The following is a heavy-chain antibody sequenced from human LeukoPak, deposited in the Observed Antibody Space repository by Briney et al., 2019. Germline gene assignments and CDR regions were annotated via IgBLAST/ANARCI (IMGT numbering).Heavy chain of an antibody. CDR1: GGSFSGYY. Sequence: SETLSLTCAVYGGSFSGYYWSWIRQPPGKGLEWIGSIYYSGSTYYNPSLKSRVAISVDTSKNQFSLKLSSVTAADTAVYYCARLPTPYGSGSYYNEEYYFDYWGQGTLVTVSS. J-gene: IGHJ4*02. CDR2: IYYSGST. D-gene: IGHD3-10*01. CDR3: ARLPTPYGSGSYYNEEYYFDY. V-gene: IGHV4-34*01.